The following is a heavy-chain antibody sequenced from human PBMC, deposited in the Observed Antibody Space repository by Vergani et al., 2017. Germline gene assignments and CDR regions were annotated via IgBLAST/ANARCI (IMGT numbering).Heavy chain of an antibody. J-gene: IGHJ4*02. Sequence: EVQLVESGGGLVQPGRSLRLSCAASGFTFDDYAMHWVRQAPGKGLEWVSVISWNSGSIGYADSVKGRFTISRDNAKNSLYLQMNSLRAEDTALYYCAKVRGYSYGHFDYWGQGTLVTVSS. V-gene: IGHV3-9*01. CDR3: AKVRGYSYGHFDY. D-gene: IGHD5-18*01. CDR2: ISWNSGSI. CDR1: GFTFDDYA.